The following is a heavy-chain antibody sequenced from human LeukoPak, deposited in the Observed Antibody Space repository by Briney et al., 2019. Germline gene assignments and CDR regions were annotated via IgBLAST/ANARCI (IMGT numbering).Heavy chain of an antibody. D-gene: IGHD3-9*01. J-gene: IGHJ3*02. Sequence: GGSLRLSCADSGFSFSSYWMSWVRQAPGKGLEWLADIKQDGSEKYYVDSVKGRFTISRDNAKNSLYLQMNSLRAEDTAVYYCARDCSDILTGYNDAFDIWGQGTMVTVSS. CDR1: GFSFSSYW. CDR3: ARDCSDILTGYNDAFDI. CDR2: IKQDGSEK. V-gene: IGHV3-7*01.